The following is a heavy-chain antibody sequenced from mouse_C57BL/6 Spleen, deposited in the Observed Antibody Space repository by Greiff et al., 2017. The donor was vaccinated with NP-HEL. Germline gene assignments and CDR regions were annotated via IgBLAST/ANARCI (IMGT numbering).Heavy chain of an antibody. J-gene: IGHJ1*03. Sequence: EVKLMESGGGLVKPGGSLKLSCAASGFTFSSYAMSWVRQTPEKRLEWVATISDGGSYTYYPDNVKGRFTISRDNAKNNLYLQMSHLKSEDTAMYYGARDPSDWYFEVWGTGTTGTVSS. CDR2: ISDGGSYT. V-gene: IGHV5-4*01. CDR1: GFTFSSYA. CDR3: ARDPSDWYFEV.